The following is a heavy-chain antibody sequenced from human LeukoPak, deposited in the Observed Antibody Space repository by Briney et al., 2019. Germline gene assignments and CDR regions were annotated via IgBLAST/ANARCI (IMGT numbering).Heavy chain of an antibody. CDR1: GFTFSSYA. CDR3: AKVGAMVHFAC. J-gene: IGHJ4*02. Sequence: GGSLRLSCAASGFTFSSYAMSWVRQAPGKGLEWVSAISGSGGSTYYAASVKGRFTISRDNSKNTLYLQMNSLRAEDTAVYYCAKVGAMVHFACWGQGTLVTVSS. V-gene: IGHV3-23*01. CDR2: ISGSGGST. D-gene: IGHD5-18*01.